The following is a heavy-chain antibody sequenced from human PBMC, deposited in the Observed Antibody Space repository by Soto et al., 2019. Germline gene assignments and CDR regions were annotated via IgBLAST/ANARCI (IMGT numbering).Heavy chain of an antibody. CDR1: GFTVSSNY. CDR2: INSDGSST. D-gene: IGHD4-17*01. Sequence: GGSLRLCCAASGFTVSSNYMSWVRQAPGKGLVWVSRINSDGSSTSYADSVKGRFTISRDNAKNTLYLQMNSLRADDTAVYYCARKQYGAPDYWGQGTLVTVS. J-gene: IGHJ4*02. CDR3: ARKQYGAPDY. V-gene: IGHV3-74*01.